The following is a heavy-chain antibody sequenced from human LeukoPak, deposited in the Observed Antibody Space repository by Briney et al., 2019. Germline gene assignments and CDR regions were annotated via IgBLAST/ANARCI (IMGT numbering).Heavy chain of an antibody. Sequence: PGGSLRLSCAASRFTFSDHYMGWLRQAPGKGLEWVGRTRNKANSYTTEYAASVKGRFTISRDDSKKSLYLQMNSLKTEDTAVYYCAISILPTTAGGGHWGQGTLVTVSS. CDR3: AISILPTTAGGGH. V-gene: IGHV3-72*01. CDR2: TRNKANSYTT. J-gene: IGHJ4*02. CDR1: RFTFSDHY. D-gene: IGHD5-12*01.